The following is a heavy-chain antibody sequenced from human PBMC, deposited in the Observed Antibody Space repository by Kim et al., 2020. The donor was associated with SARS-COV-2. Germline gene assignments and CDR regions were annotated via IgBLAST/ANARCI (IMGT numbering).Heavy chain of an antibody. J-gene: IGHJ4*02. V-gene: IGHV4-39*07. Sequence: SETLSLTCTVSGGSISSSSYYWGWIRQPPGKGLEWIGSIYYSGSTYYNPSLKSRVTISVDTSKNQFSLKLSSVTAADTAVYYCARDSWVEQQLGVDYWGQGTLVTVSS. CDR3: ARDSWVEQQLGVDY. D-gene: IGHD6-13*01. CDR2: IYYSGST. CDR1: GGSISSSSYY.